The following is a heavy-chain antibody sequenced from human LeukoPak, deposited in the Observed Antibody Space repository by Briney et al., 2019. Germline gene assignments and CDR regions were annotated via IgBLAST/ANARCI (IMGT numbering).Heavy chain of an antibody. CDR1: GFTFSSYA. V-gene: IGHV3-53*01. CDR3: ARDPGYSSGWYLGGDWFDP. CDR2: IYSGGST. Sequence: GGSLRLSCSASGFTFSSYAMHWVRQAPGKGLEWVSVIYSGGSTYYADSVKGRFTISRDNSKNTLYLQMDSLRAEDTAVYYCARDPGYSSGWYLGGDWFDPWGQETLVTVSS. J-gene: IGHJ5*02. D-gene: IGHD6-19*01.